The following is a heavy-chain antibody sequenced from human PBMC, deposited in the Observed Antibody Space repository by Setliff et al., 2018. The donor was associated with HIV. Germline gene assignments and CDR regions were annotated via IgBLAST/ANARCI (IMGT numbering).Heavy chain of an antibody. CDR3: ARGGRDFYDSSGYYWNY. Sequence: PSETLSLTCTVSGGSISSGDYYRTWIRQPPGKGLEWIGYIYYSGNTFYNPSLKSRLTISIDTSKNQFSLKLSSVTAADTAVYYCARGGRDFYDSSGYYWNYWGQGTLVTVSS. CDR2: IYYSGNT. J-gene: IGHJ4*02. CDR1: GGSISSGDYY. D-gene: IGHD3-22*01. V-gene: IGHV4-30-4*08.